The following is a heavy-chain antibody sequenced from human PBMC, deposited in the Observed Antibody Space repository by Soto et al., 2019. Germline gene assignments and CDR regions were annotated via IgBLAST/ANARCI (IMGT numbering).Heavy chain of an antibody. CDR1: GFSFRNYA. CDR2: IDDSGHTT. Sequence: DVQLLESGGGLVQPGGSLRLSCAASGFSFRNYAMGWVRQAPGRGLEWVSVIDDSGHTTYYADSVKGRFTISRDNSEGTLLLQMNSLRAEDTAIYYCAKDATRTSGWYYFVNWGQGTLVTVSS. J-gene: IGHJ4*02. CDR3: AKDATRTSGWYYFVN. D-gene: IGHD6-19*01. V-gene: IGHV3-23*01.